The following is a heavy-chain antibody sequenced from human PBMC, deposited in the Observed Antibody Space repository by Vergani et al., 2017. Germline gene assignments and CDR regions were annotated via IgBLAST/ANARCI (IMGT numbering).Heavy chain of an antibody. CDR2: ISSSSSYI. CDR1: GFTFSSYS. J-gene: IGHJ6*02. Sequence: EVQLVESGGGLVKPGGSLRLSCAASGFTFSSYSMNWVRQAPGKGLECVSSISSSSSYIYYADSVKGRFTISRDNAKNSLYLQMNSLRAEDTAVYYCARDSSYYGSGSYPYYYYYGMDVWGQ. CDR3: ARDSSYYGSGSYPYYYYYGMDV. V-gene: IGHV3-21*01. D-gene: IGHD3-10*01.